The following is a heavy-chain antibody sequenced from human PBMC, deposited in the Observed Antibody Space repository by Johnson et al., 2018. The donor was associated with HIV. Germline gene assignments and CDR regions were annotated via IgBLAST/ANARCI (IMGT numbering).Heavy chain of an antibody. CDR2: IYVGGST. CDR3: ARDGPVDWVAAFDM. D-gene: IGHD3-9*01. CDR1: GFTFSSYC. V-gene: IGHV3-NL1*01. J-gene: IGHJ3*02. Sequence: QVQLVESGGGVVQPGRSLRLSCAASGFTFSSYCLHWVRQAPGKGLEWVSSIYVGGSTFYADSVKGRFTISRDNAKNSLYLQMHSLRAEDTAVYYCARDGPVDWVAAFDMWGQGTMVTVSS.